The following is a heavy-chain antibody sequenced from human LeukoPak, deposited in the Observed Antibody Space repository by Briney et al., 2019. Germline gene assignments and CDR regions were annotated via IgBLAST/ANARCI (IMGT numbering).Heavy chain of an antibody. J-gene: IGHJ3*02. Sequence: ASVKVSCLASGYIFTDYYMHWVRQPPGQGLEWMGCIDADSGGRKYAPKFQGRVTMTRDKSSRRVYMELSSLRSDDTAVHYCAREEFDSSRTKYAFDSWSQGTMVTVSS. CDR3: AREEFDSSRTKYAFDS. CDR1: GYIFTDYY. CDR2: IDADSGGR. D-gene: IGHD3-22*01. V-gene: IGHV1-2*02.